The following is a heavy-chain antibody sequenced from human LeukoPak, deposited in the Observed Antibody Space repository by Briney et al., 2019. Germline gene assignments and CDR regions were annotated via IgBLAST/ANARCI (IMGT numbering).Heavy chain of an antibody. CDR2: VNPSGDST. J-gene: IGHJ3*02. Sequence: ASVKLSCKASGYTLSNYNIHWVRQAPGQGLEWMGIVNPSGDSTNYAQNFQGRVTMTGDTSTSTVYMELSSLRSEDTAVYYCARVRDGYNDAYDIWGQGTMVTVPS. CDR1: GYTLSNYN. CDR3: ARVRDGYNDAYDI. V-gene: IGHV1-46*01. D-gene: IGHD5-24*01.